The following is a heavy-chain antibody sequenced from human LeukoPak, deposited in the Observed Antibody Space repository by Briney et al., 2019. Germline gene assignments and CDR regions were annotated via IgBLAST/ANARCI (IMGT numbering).Heavy chain of an antibody. CDR1: GFTFSSYW. J-gene: IGHJ4*02. D-gene: IGHD6-25*01. Sequence: GGSLRLSCAASGFTFSSYWMHWVRQAPGKGLVWVSRINSDGSSTSYADSVKGRFTISRDNAKNALYLQMNSLRAEDTAVYYCARDGSLAADLDYWGQGTLVTVSS. CDR2: INSDGSST. CDR3: ARDGSLAADLDY. V-gene: IGHV3-74*01.